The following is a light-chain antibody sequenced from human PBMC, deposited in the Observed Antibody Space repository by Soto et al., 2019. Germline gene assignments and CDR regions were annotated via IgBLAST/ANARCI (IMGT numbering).Light chain of an antibody. J-gene: IGKJ3*01. CDR3: QQYGRSPFT. V-gene: IGKV3-20*01. CDR1: QSVSSTY. Sequence: EIVLTQSPGTLSLSPGERATLSCRASQSVSSTYLAWYRQTPGQAPRLLIYGASSRATGIPDRFSGSGSGTDFTLAISIMETDDLAVYYCQQYGRSPFTFGPGTKVDIK. CDR2: GAS.